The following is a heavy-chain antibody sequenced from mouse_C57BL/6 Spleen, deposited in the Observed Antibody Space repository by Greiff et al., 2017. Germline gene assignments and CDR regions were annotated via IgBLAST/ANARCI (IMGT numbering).Heavy chain of an antibody. CDR1: GFNIKNTY. D-gene: IGHD1-1*01. CDR3: ARDYYGSRVYVDV. CDR2: IDPANGNT. J-gene: IGHJ1*03. Sequence: VQLQQSVAELVRPGASVKLSCTASGFNIKNTYMHWVKQRPEQGLEWIGRIDPANGNTKYAPKFQGKATITADTSSTTASLQLSSLTSVDTALYYCARDYYGSRVYVDVWGTGTTVTVSA. V-gene: IGHV14-3*01.